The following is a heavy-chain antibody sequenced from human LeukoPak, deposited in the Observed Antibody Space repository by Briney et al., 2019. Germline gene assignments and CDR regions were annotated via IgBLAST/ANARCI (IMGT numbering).Heavy chain of an antibody. V-gene: IGHV4-59*08. CDR1: GDSISSYY. CDR2: IYYSGST. J-gene: IGHJ6*02. CDR3: ARHRANYYYYYGMDV. Sequence: PSETLSLTCTVSGDSISSYYWSWIRQPPGKGLEWIGYIYYSGSTNYNPSLKSRVTISVDTSKNQFSLKLSSVTAADTAVYYCARHRANYYYYYGMDVWGQGTTVTVSS. D-gene: IGHD5-12*01.